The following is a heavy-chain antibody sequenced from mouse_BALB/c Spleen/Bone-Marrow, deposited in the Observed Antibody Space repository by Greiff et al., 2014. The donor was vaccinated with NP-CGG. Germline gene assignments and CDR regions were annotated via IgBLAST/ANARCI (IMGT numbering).Heavy chain of an antibody. D-gene: IGHD1-1*01. CDR3: GRGGTVVTKGSTYWYFDL. V-gene: IGHV1-37*01. J-gene: IGHJ1*01. CDR1: GYSFSGYF. Sequence: EVKLVESGPDLVKPGASVKISCKASGYSFSGYFMNWVKQSHGKSPEWIGRINPYNGESFYNQKFKDKATLTVDKSSTTSHMDLLSLTSEDSAVYYCGRGGTVVTKGSTYWYFDLWGAGTTVTVSS. CDR2: INPYNGES.